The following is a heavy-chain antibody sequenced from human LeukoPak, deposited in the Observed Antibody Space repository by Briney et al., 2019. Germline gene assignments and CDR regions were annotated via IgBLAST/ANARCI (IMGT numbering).Heavy chain of an antibody. CDR3: ARELPSAGYYYYYMDV. J-gene: IGHJ6*03. V-gene: IGHV4-34*01. CDR1: GGSFSGYY. CDR2: INHSGST. Sequence: SETLSLTCAVYGGSFSGYYWSWIRQPPGKGLEWIGEINHSGSTNYNPSLKSRVTISVDTSKNQFSLKLSSVTAADTAVYYCARELPSAGYYYYYMDVWGKGTTVTISS.